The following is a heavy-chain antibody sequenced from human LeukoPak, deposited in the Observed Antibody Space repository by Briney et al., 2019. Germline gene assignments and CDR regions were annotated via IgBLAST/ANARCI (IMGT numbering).Heavy chain of an antibody. Sequence: GGSLRLSCAASGFTFSSYAMSWVRQAPGKGLEWVSPISGSGSSTYYADSVKGRFTISRDNSKNTLYLQMNSLRAEDTGVYYCAKVSTVKYYYYYRMDVGGQGTTVTVSS. V-gene: IGHV3-23*01. CDR3: AKVSTVKYYYYYRMDV. D-gene: IGHD4-17*01. J-gene: IGHJ6*02. CDR2: ISGSGSST. CDR1: GFTFSSYA.